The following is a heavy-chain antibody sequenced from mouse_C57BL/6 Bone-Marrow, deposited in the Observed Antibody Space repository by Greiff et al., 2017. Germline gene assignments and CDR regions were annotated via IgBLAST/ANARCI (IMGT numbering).Heavy chain of an antibody. J-gene: IGHJ2*01. CDR2: IRSGSSTI. V-gene: IGHV5-17*01. D-gene: IGHD2-5*01. CDR1: GFTFSDYG. CDR3: ARVAYYSKSLFDY. Sequence: EVMLVESGGGLVKPGGSLKLSCAASGFTFSDYGMHWVRQAPEKGLEWVAYIRSGSSTIYYADTVKGRFTISSDNAKNTLFLQMTSLRSEDTAMDYCARVAYYSKSLFDYWGQGTTLTVSS.